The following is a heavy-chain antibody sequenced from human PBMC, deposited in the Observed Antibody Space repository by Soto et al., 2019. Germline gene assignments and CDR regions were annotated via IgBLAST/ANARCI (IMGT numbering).Heavy chain of an antibody. V-gene: IGHV1-69*01. Sequence: QLQLVQSGAEVKKPGSSVKVSCKASGGTFSSYAISWVRQAPGQGLEWMGGIIPIFGTANYAQKFPGRVTITADEDKSTAYMELSSLRSEDEAVYVCSSGVGVGNYYYYGIDVWGQGTTVTVSS. J-gene: IGHJ6*02. D-gene: IGHD3-3*01. CDR3: SSGVGVGNYYYYGIDV. CDR2: IIPIFGTA. CDR1: GGTFSSYA.